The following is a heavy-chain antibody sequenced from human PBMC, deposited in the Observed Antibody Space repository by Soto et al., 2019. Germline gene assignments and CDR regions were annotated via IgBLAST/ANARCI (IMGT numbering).Heavy chain of an antibody. J-gene: IGHJ5*02. CDR2: ISAYNGNT. CDR3: ARDRDCISTSCYATNWFAP. V-gene: IGHV1-18*01. CDR1: GYTFTSYG. Sequence: ASVKVSCKASGYTFTSYGISWVRQAPGQGLEWMGWISAYNGNTNYAQKLQGRVTMTTGTSTSTAYMELRSLRSDDTAVYYCARDRDCISTSCYATNWFAPWGQGTLVTVSS. D-gene: IGHD2-2*01.